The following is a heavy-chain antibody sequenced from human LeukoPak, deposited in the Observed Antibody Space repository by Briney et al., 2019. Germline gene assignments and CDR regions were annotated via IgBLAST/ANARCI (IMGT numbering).Heavy chain of an antibody. CDR2: ILYDGSNK. J-gene: IGHJ4*02. V-gene: IGHV3-30*18. CDR3: AKIDSSGWDVPLDY. D-gene: IGHD6-19*01. Sequence: GGSLRLSCAASGFTFSSYGMHWVRQAPGKGLEWVAVILYDGSNKYYADSVKGRFTISRDNSKNTLYLQMDSLRAEDTAVYYCAKIDSSGWDVPLDYWGQGTLVTVSS. CDR1: GFTFSSYG.